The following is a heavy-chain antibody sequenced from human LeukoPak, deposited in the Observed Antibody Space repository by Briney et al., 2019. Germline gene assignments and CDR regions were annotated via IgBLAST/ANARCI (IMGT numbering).Heavy chain of an antibody. J-gene: IGHJ3*02. V-gene: IGHV4-4*02. CDR3: ARDFLSYYYDSSGKSSGAFDI. CDR1: GGSISSSNW. CDR2: IYHSGST. D-gene: IGHD3-22*01. Sequence: SETLSLTCAVSGGSISSSNWWSWVRQPPGKGLEWIGEIYHSGSTNYNPSLKSRVTISVDKSKNQFSLKLSSVTAADTAVYYCARDFLSYYYDSSGKSSGAFDIWGQGTMVTVSS.